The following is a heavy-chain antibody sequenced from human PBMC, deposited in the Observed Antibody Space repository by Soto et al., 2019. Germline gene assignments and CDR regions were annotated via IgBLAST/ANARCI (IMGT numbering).Heavy chain of an antibody. CDR1: GGSISSSSYY. CDR3: ASEDFSLLDY. CDR2: IYYSGST. D-gene: IGHD3-3*01. Sequence: SETLSLTCTVSGGSISSSSYYWGWIRQPPGKGLEWIGSIYYSGSTYYNPSLKSRVTISVGTSKNQFSLKLSSVTAADTAVYYCASEDFSLLDYWGQGTLVTVSS. V-gene: IGHV4-39*01. J-gene: IGHJ4*02.